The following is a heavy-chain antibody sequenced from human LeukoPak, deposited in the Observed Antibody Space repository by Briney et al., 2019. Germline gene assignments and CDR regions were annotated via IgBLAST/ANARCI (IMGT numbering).Heavy chain of an antibody. D-gene: IGHD3-10*01. V-gene: IGHV1-46*01. CDR3: AKEGPGVLGALHYMDV. J-gene: IGHJ6*03. CDR1: GYTFTSYY. CDR2: IDPSGGST. Sequence: ASVKVSCKASGYTFTSYYMHWVRQAPGQGLEWMGIIDPSGGSTNYAQKFQGRVTMTRDMSTSTVYMELSSLRSEDTAVYYCAKEGPGVLGALHYMDVWGKGTTVTISS.